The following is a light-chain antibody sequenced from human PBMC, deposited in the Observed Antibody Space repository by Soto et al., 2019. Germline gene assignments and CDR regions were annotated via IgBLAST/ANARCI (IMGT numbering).Light chain of an antibody. V-gene: IGLV3-21*02. CDR2: DDR. J-gene: IGLJ2*01. CDR3: QVWDGKTAV. Sequence: SYELTQPPSISVAPGQPARITCAGSNIVSKSVHWYQQKAAQAPVLVVYDDRDRPSGIPARFSGSNSGNTDSLTISTVEAGDEGDYYCQVWDGKTAVFGGGTKLTVL. CDR1: NIVSKS.